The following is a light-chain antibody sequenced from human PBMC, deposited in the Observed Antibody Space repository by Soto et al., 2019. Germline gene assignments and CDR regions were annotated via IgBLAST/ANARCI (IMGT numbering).Light chain of an antibody. CDR2: GAS. CDR3: HQYGSTPFT. CDR1: QSVSTNY. J-gene: IGKJ3*01. Sequence: EIVLTQSPGTLSLSPGDRATLSCRASQSVSTNYLAWYQQKLGQAPRLLIYGASSRATGIPDRFSGNGSGKDFTLPISRLEPEDFAVYSCHQYGSTPFTFGPGTKVDIK. V-gene: IGKV3-20*01.